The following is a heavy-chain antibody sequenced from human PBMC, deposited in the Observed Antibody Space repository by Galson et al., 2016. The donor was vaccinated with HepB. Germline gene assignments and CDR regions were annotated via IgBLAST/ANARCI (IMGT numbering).Heavy chain of an antibody. CDR2: ITSSSNTI. CDR1: GFTFSTYR. J-gene: IGHJ4*02. V-gene: IGHV3-48*02. Sequence: SLRLSCAASGFTFSTYRMNWVRQAPGKGLEWVSYITSSSNTIYYADSVKGRFTISIDNAKNSLYLQMNSLRDEDTAVYYCVRGGPYYYDSGRTIGFDYLGQGTLVTVSS. D-gene: IGHD3-10*01. CDR3: VRGGPYYYDSGRTIGFDY.